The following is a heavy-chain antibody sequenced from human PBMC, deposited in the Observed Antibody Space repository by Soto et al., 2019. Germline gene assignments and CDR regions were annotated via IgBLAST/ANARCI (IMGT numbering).Heavy chain of an antibody. V-gene: IGHV3-23*01. CDR1: GFTFSSYA. Sequence: PGGSLRLSCAASGFTFSSYAMSWVRQAPGKGLEWVSAISGSGGSTYYADSVKGRFTISRDNSKNTLYLQMNSLRAEDTAVYYCAKIVVVAATPSSGWFDPWGQGTLVTVSS. CDR3: AKIVVVAATPSSGWFDP. CDR2: ISGSGGST. D-gene: IGHD2-15*01. J-gene: IGHJ5*02.